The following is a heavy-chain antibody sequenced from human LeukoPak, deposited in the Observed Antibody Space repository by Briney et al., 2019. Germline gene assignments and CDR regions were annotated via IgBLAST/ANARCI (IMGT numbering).Heavy chain of an antibody. CDR1: GGSFSGDY. D-gene: IGHD4-23*01. CDR3: ARGTDYGGKGFDY. CDR2: INHSGST. J-gene: IGHJ4*02. V-gene: IGHV4-34*01. Sequence: PSETLSLTCAVYGGSFSGDYWSWIRQPPGKGLEWIGEINHSGSTNYNPSLKSRVTISVDTSKNQFSLKLSSVTAADTAVYYCARGTDYGGKGFDYWGQGTLVTVSS.